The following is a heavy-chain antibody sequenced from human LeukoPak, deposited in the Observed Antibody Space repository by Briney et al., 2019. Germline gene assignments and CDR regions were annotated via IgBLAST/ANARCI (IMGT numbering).Heavy chain of an antibody. CDR2: ISYDGSDK. Sequence: GGSLRLSCAASGFTISTYGMHWVRQAPGKGLEWVGLISYDGSDKYYADSVKGRFTIFRDNSKNTLYLQMNSLRAEDTAVYYCARDGPLGWLADYWGQGTLVTVSS. D-gene: IGHD6-19*01. CDR1: GFTISTYG. V-gene: IGHV3-30*03. J-gene: IGHJ4*02. CDR3: ARDGPLGWLADY.